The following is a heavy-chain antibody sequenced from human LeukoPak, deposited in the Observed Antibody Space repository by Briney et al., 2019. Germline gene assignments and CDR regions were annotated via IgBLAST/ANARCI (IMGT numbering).Heavy chain of an antibody. J-gene: IGHJ4*02. CDR3: ARDPLYYGSGSYQGDFDY. D-gene: IGHD3-10*01. V-gene: IGHV3-33*01. CDR2: IWYDGSKK. Sequence: GGSLRLSCAASGFNFRSYGMHWVRQAPGKGLEWVAVIWYDGSKKYYADSVKGRFTISKDYSKNTLYLQMNSLRAEDTAVYYCARDPLYYGSGSYQGDFDYWGQGTLVTVFS. CDR1: GFNFRSYG.